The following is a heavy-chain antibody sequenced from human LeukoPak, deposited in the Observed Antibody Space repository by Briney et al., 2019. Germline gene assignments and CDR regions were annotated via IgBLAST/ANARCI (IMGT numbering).Heavy chain of an antibody. CDR2: VNHSGGT. Sequence: SETLSLTCGVYGGSLTGYYWTWVRQPPGKRPEWIGEVNHSGGTNYNPSLKSRVTISVDTSRTQFSLKMNSVTAADTAVYYCARARRGHTMVRGVMEARHFDYWGQGTLVTVSS. CDR3: ARARRGHTMVRGVMEARHFDY. V-gene: IGHV4-34*01. D-gene: IGHD3-10*01. J-gene: IGHJ4*02. CDR1: GGSLTGYY.